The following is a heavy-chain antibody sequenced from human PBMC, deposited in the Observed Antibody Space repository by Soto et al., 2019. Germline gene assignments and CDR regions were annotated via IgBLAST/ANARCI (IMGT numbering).Heavy chain of an antibody. J-gene: IGHJ4*02. V-gene: IGHV1-3*05. Sequence: QVQLVQARDEEKKPEASVKFSCKASGYTFTSYAMHWVRQAPGQSLEWMGWINAGNGNTKYSQKFQRRVTITRDTSASTAYMELSSLRSEDTAVYYCTSESYGGEVDSWGQGTLVTVS. CDR1: GYTFTSYA. CDR2: INAGNGNT. D-gene: IGHD4-17*01. CDR3: TSESYGGEVDS.